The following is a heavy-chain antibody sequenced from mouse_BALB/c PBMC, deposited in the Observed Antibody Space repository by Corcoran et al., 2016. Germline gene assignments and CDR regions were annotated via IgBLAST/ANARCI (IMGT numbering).Heavy chain of an antibody. Sequence: EVQLQQTGVELVKPGASVKLSCTASGFNIKDTYMHGVKQRPEQGLEWIGRIDPANGNTKYDPKFQGKATITADTSSNTAYLQLSSLTSEDTAVYYCARGHYGSSYGAYWGQGTLVTVSA. CDR2: IDPANGNT. D-gene: IGHD1-1*01. CDR1: GFNIKDTY. V-gene: IGHV14-3*02. J-gene: IGHJ3*01. CDR3: ARGHYGSSYGAY.